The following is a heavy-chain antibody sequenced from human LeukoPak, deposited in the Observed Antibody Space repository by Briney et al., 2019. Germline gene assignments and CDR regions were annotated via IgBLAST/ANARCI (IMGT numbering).Heavy chain of an antibody. CDR3: AREKYSYYGMDV. D-gene: IGHD5-18*01. CDR1: GFTFSSYG. V-gene: IGHV3-33*01. CDR2: IWYDGSNK. Sequence: PGRSLRLSCAASGFTFSSYGMYWVRQAPGKGLEWVAVIWYDGSNKYYADSVKGRFTISRDNSKNTLYLQMNSLRAEDTAVYYCAREKYSYYGMDVWGQGTTVTVSS. J-gene: IGHJ6*02.